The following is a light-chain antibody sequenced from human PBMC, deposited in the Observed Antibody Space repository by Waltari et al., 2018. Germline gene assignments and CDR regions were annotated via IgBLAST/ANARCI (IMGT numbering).Light chain of an antibody. CDR2: QNN. V-gene: IGLV3-1*01. CDR3: QAWGSRPGV. CDR1: TLRDKS. J-gene: IGLJ1*01. Sequence: SYELTQPPSLSVSPGQTASITCSGDTLRDKSVCWYQQKPGQTPVMVIYQNNKRPSGIPERFSGSNSGNTATLTISGTQAMDEADYYCQAWGSRPGVFGAGTKVTVL.